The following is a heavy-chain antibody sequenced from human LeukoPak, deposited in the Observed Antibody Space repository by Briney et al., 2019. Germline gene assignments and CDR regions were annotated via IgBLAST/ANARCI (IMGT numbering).Heavy chain of an antibody. D-gene: IGHD5-12*01. Sequence: SETLSLTCAVYGGSFSGYYWSWIRQPPGKGLEWIGEINHSGSTNYNPSLKSRVAISVDTSKNQFSLKLSSVTAADTAVYYCARTGRGYSGYPGHWGQGTLVTVSS. V-gene: IGHV4-34*01. CDR2: INHSGST. CDR3: ARTGRGYSGYPGH. CDR1: GGSFSGYY. J-gene: IGHJ4*02.